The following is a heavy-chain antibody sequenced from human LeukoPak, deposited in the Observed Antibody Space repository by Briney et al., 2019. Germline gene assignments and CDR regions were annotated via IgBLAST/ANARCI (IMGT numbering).Heavy chain of an antibody. Sequence: GGSLRLSCAASGFTFSYYAMTWVRQAPGKGLEWVSSTSGSGGSTFYADALKGRFTISRDNSKNTLYLQMNSLRAEDTAVYYCAKEKGSIDALEIWGQGTMVTVSS. CDR3: AKEKGSIDALEI. CDR1: GFTFSYYA. J-gene: IGHJ3*02. D-gene: IGHD2/OR15-2a*01. CDR2: TSGSGGST. V-gene: IGHV3-23*01.